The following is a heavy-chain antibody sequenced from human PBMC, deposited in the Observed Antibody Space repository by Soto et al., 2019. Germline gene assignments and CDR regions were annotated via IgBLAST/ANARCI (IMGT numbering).Heavy chain of an antibody. CDR1: GGSISSYY. CDR2: IYYSGST. J-gene: IGHJ4*02. D-gene: IGHD3-9*01. V-gene: IGHV4-59*01. CDR3: ARGNYDILTGYYKGFDY. Sequence: PSETLSLTCTVSGGSISSYYWSWIRQPPGKGLEWIGYIYYSGSTNYNPSLKSRVTISVDTSKNQFSLKLSSVTAADTAVYYCARGNYDILTGYYKGFDYWGQGTLVTVSS.